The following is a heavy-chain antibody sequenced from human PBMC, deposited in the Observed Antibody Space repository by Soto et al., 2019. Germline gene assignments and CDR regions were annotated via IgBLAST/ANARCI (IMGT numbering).Heavy chain of an antibody. CDR2: IYYSGST. V-gene: IGHV4-39*01. Sequence: TSETLSLTCTVSGGPISSSSYYWGWIRQPPGKGLEWIGRIYYSGSTYYNPSLKSRVTISVDTSKNQFSLKLSSVTAADTAVYYCARHQYSYGHFDCWGQGTLVTVSS. CDR1: GGPISSSSYY. CDR3: ARHQYSYGHFDC. D-gene: IGHD5-18*01. J-gene: IGHJ4*02.